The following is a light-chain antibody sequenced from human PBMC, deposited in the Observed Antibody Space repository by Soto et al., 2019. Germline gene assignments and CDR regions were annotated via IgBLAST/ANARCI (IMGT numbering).Light chain of an antibody. CDR3: CSYASSTTVV. V-gene: IGLV4-60*02. CDR1: SGHSSYI. Sequence: QLVLTQSSSASASLGSSVKLTCTLSSGHSSYIIAWHQQQPGKAPRYLMKLEGSGSYNKGSGVPDRFSGSSSGADRYLTISNLQFEDEADYYCCSYASSTTVVFGGGTKLTVL. CDR2: LEGSGSY. J-gene: IGLJ2*01.